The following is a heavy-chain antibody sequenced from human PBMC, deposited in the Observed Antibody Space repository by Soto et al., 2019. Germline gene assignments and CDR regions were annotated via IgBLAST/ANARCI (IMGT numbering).Heavy chain of an antibody. Sequence: PWETPSLTCTVSGGSSSVYYWSWIRQPPGKGLEWIGYIYYGGSTNYNPSLKSRVTISVDTSKNQFSLKLSSVTAADTAVYYGAREYGSGTNAFDIWGQGTMVTVSS. D-gene: IGHD3-10*01. V-gene: IGHV4-59*01. CDR2: IYYGGST. CDR3: AREYGSGTNAFDI. J-gene: IGHJ3*02. CDR1: GGSSSVYY.